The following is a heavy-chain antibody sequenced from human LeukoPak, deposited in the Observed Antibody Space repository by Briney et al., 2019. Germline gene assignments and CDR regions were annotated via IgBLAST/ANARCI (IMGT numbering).Heavy chain of an antibody. CDR2: ISSRGSTI. Sequence: GGSLRLSCAASGFTFSSYEMNWVRQAPGRALEWVSYISSRGSTIYYADSVKGRFTISRDNAKNSLYLQMNNLRAEDTAVYYCARAPTYSSSWYPTTGGMDVWGQGTTVTVSS. CDR3: ARAPTYSSSWYPTTGGMDV. J-gene: IGHJ6*02. V-gene: IGHV3-48*03. D-gene: IGHD6-13*01. CDR1: GFTFSSYE.